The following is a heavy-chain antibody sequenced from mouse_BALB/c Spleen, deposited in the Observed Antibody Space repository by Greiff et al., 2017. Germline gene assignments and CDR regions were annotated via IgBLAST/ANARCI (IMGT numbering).Heavy chain of an antibody. CDR3: AREIDYYGSSPWFAY. D-gene: IGHD1-1*01. CDR2: IWAGGST. J-gene: IGHJ3*01. V-gene: IGHV2-9*02. Sequence: VQLVESGPGLVAPSQSLSITCTVSGFSLTSYGVHWVRQPPGKGLEWLGVIWAGGSTNYNSALMSRLSISKDNSKSQVFLKMNSLQTDDTAMYYCAREIDYYGSSPWFAYWGQGTLVTVSA. CDR1: GFSLTSYG.